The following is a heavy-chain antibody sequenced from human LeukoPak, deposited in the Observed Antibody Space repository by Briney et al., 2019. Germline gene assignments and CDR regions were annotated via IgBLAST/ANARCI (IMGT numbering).Heavy chain of an antibody. V-gene: IGHV3-48*03. Sequence: GGSLRLSCAASGFTFSSYEMNWVRQAPGKGLEWVSYISSSGSTIYYADSVKGRFTISRDNAKNSLYLQMNSLRAEDTAVYYCARGEIAAAGMSLDYFDYWGQGTLVTVSS. CDR3: ARGEIAAAGMSLDYFDY. CDR1: GFTFSSYE. J-gene: IGHJ4*02. CDR2: ISSSGSTI. D-gene: IGHD6-13*01.